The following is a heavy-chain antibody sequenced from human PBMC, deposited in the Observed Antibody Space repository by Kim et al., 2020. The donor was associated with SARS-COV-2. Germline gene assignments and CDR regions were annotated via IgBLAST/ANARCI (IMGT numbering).Heavy chain of an antibody. J-gene: IGHJ4*02. V-gene: IGHV1-2*02. D-gene: IGHD3-16*01. CDR3: ARVYRAKGIYEGY. Sequence: YAQKFQGRVPMTRDTSISTAYMELSRLRSDDTAVYYCARVYRAKGIYEGYWGQGTLVTVSS.